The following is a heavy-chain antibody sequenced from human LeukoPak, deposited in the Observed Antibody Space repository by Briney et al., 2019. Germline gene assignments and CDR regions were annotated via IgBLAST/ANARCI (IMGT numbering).Heavy chain of an antibody. CDR2: IDWDDDK. CDR3: ARIQTLRFGELLFDY. J-gene: IGHJ4*02. V-gene: IGHV2-70*04. CDR1: GFSLRTRGMR. Sequence: SGPALVKPPQTLTLTCTFSGFSLRTRGMRVSWIRQPPGKALEWLARIDWDDDKFYSTSLKTRLTISKDTSKTQVVLTMTNMDPVDTATYYCARIQTLRFGELLFDYWGQGTLVTVSS. D-gene: IGHD3-10*01.